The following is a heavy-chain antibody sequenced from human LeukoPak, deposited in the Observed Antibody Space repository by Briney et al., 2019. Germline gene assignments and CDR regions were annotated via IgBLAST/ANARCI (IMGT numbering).Heavy chain of an antibody. J-gene: IGHJ6*03. CDR3: ARGVKDGAIGVYYMDI. V-gene: IGHV4-4*07. CDR1: GRSISSYY. D-gene: IGHD1-26*01. Sequence: SETLSLTCTVPGRSISSYYWSWIRQPAGKGLEWIRRIYTSGSTNYNPSLKSRVTMSVDTSKNQFSLKLSSVTAADTAVYYCARGVKDGAIGVYYMDIWGKGTTVTVSS. CDR2: IYTSGST.